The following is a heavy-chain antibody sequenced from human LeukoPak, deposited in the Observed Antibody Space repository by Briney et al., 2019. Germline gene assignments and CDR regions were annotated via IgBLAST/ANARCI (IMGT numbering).Heavy chain of an antibody. J-gene: IGHJ5*01. V-gene: IGHV4-34*01. CDR2: IDHSGST. CDR1: GGSFSGYY. CDR3: ARGPTLFSTSWFDS. D-gene: IGHD2-2*01. Sequence: SETLSLTCAVYGGSFSGYYWSWIRQPPGKGLEWIGEIDHSGSTKYNPSLRSRVSISVDTSKNQFSLKLSSMTAADTAVFYCARGPTLFSTSWFDSWGQGTLVTVSS.